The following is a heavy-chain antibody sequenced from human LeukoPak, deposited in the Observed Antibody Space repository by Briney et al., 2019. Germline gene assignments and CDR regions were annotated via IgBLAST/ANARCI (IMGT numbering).Heavy chain of an antibody. D-gene: IGHD3-22*01. CDR2: IYPGDSDT. CDR1: GYSFTSYW. Sequence: GESLKIPCKGSGYSFTSYWIGWVRQMPGKGLEWMGIIYPGDSDTRYSPSFQGQVTISADKSISTAYLQWSSLKASDTAMYYCARQKGAYYYDSSGYGAFDIWGQGTMVTVSS. J-gene: IGHJ3*02. CDR3: ARQKGAYYYDSSGYGAFDI. V-gene: IGHV5-51*01.